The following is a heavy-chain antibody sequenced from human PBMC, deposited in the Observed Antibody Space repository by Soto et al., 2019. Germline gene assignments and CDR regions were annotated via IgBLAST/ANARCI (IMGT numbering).Heavy chain of an antibody. D-gene: IGHD5-12*01. V-gene: IGHV1-18*01. J-gene: IGHJ4*02. CDR3: ARDQRDIVATFDY. CDR2: ISAYNGNA. CDR1: GYTISSYG. Sequence: GASVKVSCKASGYTISSYGLSCVRQAPGQGLEWMGWISAYNGNANCAQKLQGRVTMTTDTSTSTAYMELRSLRSDDTAVCYCARDQRDIVATFDYWGQGTLVTVSS.